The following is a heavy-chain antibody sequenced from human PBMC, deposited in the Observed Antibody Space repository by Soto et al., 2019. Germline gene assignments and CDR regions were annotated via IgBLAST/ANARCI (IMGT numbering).Heavy chain of an antibody. V-gene: IGHV4-61*01. J-gene: IGHJ4*02. CDR3: ARAQRGRTAFTFDY. CDR2: IYYSGTT. D-gene: IGHD3-16*01. Sequence: PSETLSLTCAVSGDSVSNDNYYWSWIRPPPGKGLEWIGYIYYSGTTNYNSYLKSRLSLSVDMSKNQFSLKLASVTAADTAVYFCARAQRGRTAFTFDYWGQGALVTVSS. CDR1: GDSVSNDNYY.